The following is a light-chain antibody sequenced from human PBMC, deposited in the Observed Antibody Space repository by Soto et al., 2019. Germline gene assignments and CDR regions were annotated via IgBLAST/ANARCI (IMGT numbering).Light chain of an antibody. CDR1: SSNIGAGYD. V-gene: IGLV1-40*01. CDR3: QSYDSSGV. J-gene: IGLJ1*01. CDR2: GNS. Sequence: QSVLTQPPSVSGAPGQRVTISCTGSSSNIGAGYDVHWYQQLPGTAPKLLIYGNSNRPSGVPDRFSGSKSGTSASLAITGLQAEDEADYYCQSYDSSGVFGTGTKLIVL.